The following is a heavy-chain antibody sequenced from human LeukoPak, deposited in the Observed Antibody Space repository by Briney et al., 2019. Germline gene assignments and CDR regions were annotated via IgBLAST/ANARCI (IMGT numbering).Heavy chain of an antibody. V-gene: IGHV4-39*01. Sequence: PSETLSLTCAFYGGSFSSYYWGWIRQPPGKGLEWIGSIYYSGSTYYNPSLKSRVTISVDTSKNQFSLKLSSVTAADTAVYYCARWIQLWAGDYWGQGTLVTVSS. CDR3: ARWIQLWAGDY. CDR2: IYYSGST. J-gene: IGHJ4*02. D-gene: IGHD5-18*01. CDR1: GGSFSSYY.